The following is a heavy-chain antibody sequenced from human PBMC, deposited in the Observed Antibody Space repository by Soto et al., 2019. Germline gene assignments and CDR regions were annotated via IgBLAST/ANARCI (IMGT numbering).Heavy chain of an antibody. D-gene: IGHD1-1*01. J-gene: IGHJ6*02. CDR3: ARDLRVTAGNYYYYGMDV. V-gene: IGHV1-3*01. CDR2: INAGNGNT. CDR1: GYTFTSYA. Sequence: ASVKVSCKASGYTFTSYAMHWVRQAPGQRLEWMGWINAGNGNTKYSQKFQGRVTITRDTSASTAYMELSSLRSEDTAVYYCARDLRVTAGNYYYYGMDVWGQGTTVTVS.